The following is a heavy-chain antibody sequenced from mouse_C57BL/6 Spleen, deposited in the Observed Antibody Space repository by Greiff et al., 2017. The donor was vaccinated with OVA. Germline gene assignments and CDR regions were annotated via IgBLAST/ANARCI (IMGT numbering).Heavy chain of an antibody. CDR3: ARGSYGSSYDWYFDV. V-gene: IGHV1-82*01. CDR2: IYPGDGDT. J-gene: IGHJ1*03. D-gene: IGHD1-1*01. CDR1: GYAFSSSW. Sequence: QVQLQQSGPELVKPGASVKISCKASGYAFSSSWMNWVKQRPGKGLEWIGRIYPGDGDTNYNGKFKGKATLTADKASSTAYMQLSSLTSEDSAVYCCARGSYGSSYDWYFDVWGTGTTVTVSS.